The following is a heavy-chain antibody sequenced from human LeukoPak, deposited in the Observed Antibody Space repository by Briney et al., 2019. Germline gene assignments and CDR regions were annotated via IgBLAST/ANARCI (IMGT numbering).Heavy chain of an antibody. V-gene: IGHV4-39*07. D-gene: IGHD5-18*01. J-gene: IGHJ5*02. CDR1: GGSISSSSYY. CDR3: ARTWIQLWLRGWFDP. CDR2: IYYSGST. Sequence: SETLSLTCTVSGGSISSSSYYWGWIRQPPGKGLEWIGTIYYSGSTYYNPSLKSRVTISVDTSKNQFSLNLSSVTAADTAVYYCARTWIQLWLRGWFDPWGQGTLVTVSS.